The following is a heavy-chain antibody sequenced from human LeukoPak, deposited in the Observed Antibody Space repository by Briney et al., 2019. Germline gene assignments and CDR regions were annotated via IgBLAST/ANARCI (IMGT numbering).Heavy chain of an antibody. Sequence: GGSLRLSCAASGFTFSDYYMSWIRQAPGKGLEWVSYISSSGSTIYYADSVKGRFTISRDNAKNSLYLQMNSLRAEDTAVYYCARYRIEYSSSSDFDYWGQGTLDTVSS. CDR2: ISSSGSTI. CDR3: ARYRIEYSSSSDFDY. CDR1: GFTFSDYY. J-gene: IGHJ4*02. V-gene: IGHV3-11*01. D-gene: IGHD6-6*01.